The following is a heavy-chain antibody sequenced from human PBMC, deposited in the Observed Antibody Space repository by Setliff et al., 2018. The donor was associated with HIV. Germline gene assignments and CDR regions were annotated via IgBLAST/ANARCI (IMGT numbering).Heavy chain of an antibody. Sequence: SETLSLTCAVYAGSFSDYYWSWIRQPPGKGLEWIGEVNHSGSTKYNQSLRSRLTISVDTSKNQFSLKLSSVTVADTAVYYCATSGYSSSSGGDWFDPWGQGTVVTVSS. D-gene: IGHD6-6*01. CDR1: AGSFSDYY. J-gene: IGHJ5*02. CDR2: VNHSGST. CDR3: ATSGYSSSSGGDWFDP. V-gene: IGHV4-34*01.